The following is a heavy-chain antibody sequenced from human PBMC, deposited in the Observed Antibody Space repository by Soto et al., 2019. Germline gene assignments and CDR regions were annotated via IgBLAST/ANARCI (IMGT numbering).Heavy chain of an antibody. CDR2: ISGSGGST. J-gene: IGHJ6*02. CDR1: GFTFSSYA. D-gene: IGHD6-13*01. V-gene: IGHV3-23*01. CDR3: AKLSRVGYSSSLGGMDV. Sequence: GGSLRLSCAASGFTFSSYAMSWVRQAPGKGLEWVSAISGSGGSTYYADSVKGRFTISRDNSKNTLYLQMNSLRAADTAVYYCAKLSRVGYSSSLGGMDVWGQGTTVTVSS.